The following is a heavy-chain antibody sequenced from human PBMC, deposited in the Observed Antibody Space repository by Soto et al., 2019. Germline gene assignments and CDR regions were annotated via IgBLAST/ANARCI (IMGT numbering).Heavy chain of an antibody. CDR1: GYTFTSYA. D-gene: IGHD6-6*01. CDR2: INAGNGNT. J-gene: IGHJ4*02. CDR3: ARVYSIAARPTPTLGD. Sequence: ASVKVSCKASGYTFTSYAMHWVRQAPGQRLEWMGWINAGNGNTKYSQKFQGRVTITRDTSASTAYMELSSLRSEDTAVYYCARVYSIAARPTPTLGDWGQGTLVTVSS. V-gene: IGHV1-3*01.